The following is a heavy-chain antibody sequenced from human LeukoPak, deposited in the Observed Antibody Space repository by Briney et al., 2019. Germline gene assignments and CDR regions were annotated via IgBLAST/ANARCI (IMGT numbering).Heavy chain of an antibody. D-gene: IGHD3-9*01. CDR1: GFTFSSYA. Sequence: GGSQRLSCSASGFTFSSYAMSSVRQAPGKGLEWVSEISGSGGSTYYADSVKGRFTISRDNSKNTLYLQMNSLRAEDTAVYYCAKVDGYDILTGSYYFDYWGQGTLVTVSS. CDR2: ISGSGGST. V-gene: IGHV3-23*01. CDR3: AKVDGYDILTGSYYFDY. J-gene: IGHJ4*02.